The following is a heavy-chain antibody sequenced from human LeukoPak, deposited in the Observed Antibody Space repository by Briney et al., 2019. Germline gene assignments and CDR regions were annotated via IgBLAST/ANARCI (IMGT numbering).Heavy chain of an antibody. D-gene: IGHD6-6*01. CDR2: IKSIKDGGTT. CDR1: GISFNTAW. Sequence: GGSLRLSCAASGISFNTAWMSWVRQAPGKGLERVGRIKSIKDGGTTDYTAPVMGRFTISRDASKTTLYLQMNSLKIEDTAVYYCTTDRGIADRPLFDFRGQGTLVRVSS. J-gene: IGHJ4*02. V-gene: IGHV3-15*01. CDR3: TTDRGIADRPLFDF.